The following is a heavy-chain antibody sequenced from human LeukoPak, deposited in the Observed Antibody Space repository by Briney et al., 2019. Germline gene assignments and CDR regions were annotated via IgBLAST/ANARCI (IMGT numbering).Heavy chain of an antibody. CDR3: ARYFSGGQFKWFDP. CDR1: GASISSGGYS. J-gene: IGHJ5*02. Sequence: PSQTLSLTCAVSGASISSGGYSWSWIRQPPGKGLEWIGYIYHGGSAYYSPSLKSRANISVDKSKNQFSLKLSSVTAADTAVYYCARYFSGGQFKWFDPWGQGTLVTVSS. CDR2: IYHGGSA. D-gene: IGHD1-26*01. V-gene: IGHV4-30-2*01.